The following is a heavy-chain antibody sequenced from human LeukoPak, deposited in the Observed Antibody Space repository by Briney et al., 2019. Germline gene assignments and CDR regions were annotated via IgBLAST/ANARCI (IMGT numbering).Heavy chain of an antibody. J-gene: IGHJ4*02. CDR3: AALAAEEFWS. D-gene: IGHD6-13*01. CDR2: IVVGSGNT. V-gene: IGHV1-58*02. CDR1: GLTFTSSA. Sequence: SVKVSCKASGLTFTSSAMQWVRQARGQRLEWIGWIVVGSGNTNYAQKFQERVTITRDMSTSTAYMELSSLRSEDTAVYYCAALAAEEFWSWGQGTLVTVSS.